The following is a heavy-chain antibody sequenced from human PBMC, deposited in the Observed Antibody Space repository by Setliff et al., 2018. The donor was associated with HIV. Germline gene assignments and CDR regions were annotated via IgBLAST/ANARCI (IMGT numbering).Heavy chain of an antibody. CDR2: MYYSGKT. V-gene: IGHV4-39*02. CDR1: GDSVNDRSYF. D-gene: IGHD3-9*01. Sequence: PSETLSLTCTVSGDSVNDRSYFWGWIRQPPGKGLEWIGTMYYSGKTFYIPSLQSRVTISADTSKNQLSLKLSSVTAADTAVYYCATDAYHDFLTGPTPGAFDIWGQGTVVTVS. J-gene: IGHJ3*02. CDR3: ATDAYHDFLTGPTPGAFDI.